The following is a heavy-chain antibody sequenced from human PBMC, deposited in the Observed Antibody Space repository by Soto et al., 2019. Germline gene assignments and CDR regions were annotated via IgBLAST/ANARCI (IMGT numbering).Heavy chain of an antibody. CDR3: AKDLLLRYFEGQGY. V-gene: IGHV3-30*18. CDR2: ISYDGSNK. D-gene: IGHD3-9*01. Sequence: QVQLVESGGGVVQPGRSLRLSCAASGFTFSSYGMHWVRQAPGKGLEWVVVISYDGSNKYYADSVKGRFTISRDNSKNTLYLQMNSLRAEDTAVYYCAKDLLLRYFEGQGYWGQGTLVTVSS. J-gene: IGHJ4*02. CDR1: GFTFSSYG.